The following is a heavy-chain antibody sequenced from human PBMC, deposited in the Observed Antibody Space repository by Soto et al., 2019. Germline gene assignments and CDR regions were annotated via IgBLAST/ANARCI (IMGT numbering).Heavy chain of an antibody. J-gene: IGHJ3*02. D-gene: IGHD2-2*02. CDR3: ASIPDALDI. CDR2: VYHSGSA. Sequence: PSETLSLTCAVSGGSVSSGGYSWSWIRQPPGKGLEWIGFVYHSGSAYYNPSLRSRVTISVDRSKNQFSLRLSSVTAADTAVYYCASIPDALDIWGHGTMVTVSS. CDR1: GGSVSSGGYS. V-gene: IGHV4-30-2*01.